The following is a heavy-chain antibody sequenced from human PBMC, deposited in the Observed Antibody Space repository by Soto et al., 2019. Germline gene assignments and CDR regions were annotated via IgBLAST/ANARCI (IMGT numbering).Heavy chain of an antibody. Sequence: EVQLVESGGGLIQPGKSLRLSGEASGFIVTSDYMSWVRQAPGKGLEWVSVIFGGGNTYYADSVKGRFTISRDYSKNTLFLQMNSLRAEDTAVYYCARGGDYCRGGRCYPHEFDPWGQGTLVTVSS. CDR1: GFIVTSDY. V-gene: IGHV3-53*01. CDR3: ARGGDYCRGGRCYPHEFDP. CDR2: IFGGGNT. D-gene: IGHD2-15*01. J-gene: IGHJ5*02.